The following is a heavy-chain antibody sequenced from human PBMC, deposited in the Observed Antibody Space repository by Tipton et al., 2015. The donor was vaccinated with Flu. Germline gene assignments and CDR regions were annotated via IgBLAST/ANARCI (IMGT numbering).Heavy chain of an antibody. CDR3: ARDDRVVVVPAAMGFLYGMDV. Sequence: TLSLTCAVYGGSFSGYYWSWIRRPPGKGLEWIGEINHSGSTNYNPSLKSRVTISVDTSKNQFSLKLSSVTAADTAVYYCARDDRVVVVPAAMGFLYGMDVWGQGTTVTVSS. D-gene: IGHD2-2*01. CDR2: INHSGST. CDR1: GGSFSGYY. J-gene: IGHJ6*02. V-gene: IGHV4-34*01.